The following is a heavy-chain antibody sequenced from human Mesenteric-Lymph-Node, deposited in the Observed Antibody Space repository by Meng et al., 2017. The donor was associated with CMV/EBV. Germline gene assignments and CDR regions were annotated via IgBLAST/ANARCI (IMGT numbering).Heavy chain of an antibody. J-gene: IGHJ1*01. V-gene: IGHV4-34*01. D-gene: IGHD3-10*01. Sequence: LTCAVCCELFVGYYWTWIRQPPGKGLEWIGEINHSGSTIYNPSFKSRVTISVDTSERQFSLKLNSVTAADTAVYYCAREITMPRYFQLWGQGTLVTVSS. CDR2: INHSGST. CDR1: CELFVGYY. CDR3: AREITMPRYFQL.